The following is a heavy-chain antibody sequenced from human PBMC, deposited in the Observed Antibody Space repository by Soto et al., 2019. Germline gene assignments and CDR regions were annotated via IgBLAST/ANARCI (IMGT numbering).Heavy chain of an antibody. CDR1: GYSFTNYW. CDR3: ASHPYGEYDGMDV. D-gene: IGHD4-17*01. V-gene: IGHV5-51*01. CDR2: IYPGDSDT. Sequence: GESLKISCKGSGYSFTNYWIGWVRQMPGKGLEWMGIIYPGDSDTRYSPSFQGQVTSSADKSISTAYLQWSSLKASDTAMYYCASHPYGEYDGMDVWGQGTTVTVSS. J-gene: IGHJ6*02.